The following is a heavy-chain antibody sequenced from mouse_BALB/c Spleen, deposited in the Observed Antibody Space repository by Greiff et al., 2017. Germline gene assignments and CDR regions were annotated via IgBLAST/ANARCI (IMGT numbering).Heavy chain of an antibody. D-gene: IGHD1-1*01. CDR2: IRLKSNNYAT. CDR3: TITVVARYFGV. Sequence: EVKLVESGGGLVQPGGSMKLSCVASGFTFSNYWMNWVRQSPEKGLEWVAEIRLKSNNYATHYAESVKGRFTISRDDSKSSVYLQMNNLRAEDTGIYYCTITVVARYFGVRGAGTTVTVSS. J-gene: IGHJ1*01. V-gene: IGHV6-6*02. CDR1: GFTFSNYW.